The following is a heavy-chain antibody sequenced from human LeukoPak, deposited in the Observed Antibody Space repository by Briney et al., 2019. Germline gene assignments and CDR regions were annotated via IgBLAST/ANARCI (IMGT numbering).Heavy chain of an antibody. D-gene: IGHD6-19*01. J-gene: IGHJ4*02. CDR3: AKGETAVAGLDY. V-gene: IGHV3-23*01. Sequence: PGGSLRLSCAASGFTFSSYWMPWVRQAPGKGLEWVSAISGSGGSTYYADSVKGRFTISRDTSKTTLYLQMNSLRAEDTAVYYCAKGETAVAGLDYWGQGTLVTVSS. CDR2: ISGSGGST. CDR1: GFTFSSYW.